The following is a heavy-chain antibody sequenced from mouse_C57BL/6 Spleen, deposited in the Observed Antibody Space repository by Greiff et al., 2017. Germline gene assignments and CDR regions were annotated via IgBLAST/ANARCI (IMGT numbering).Heavy chain of an antibody. CDR2: IHPNSGST. J-gene: IGHJ2*01. V-gene: IGHV1-64*01. CDR3: ARPGGWLLDY. D-gene: IGHD2-3*01. Sequence: VQLQQPGAELVKPGASVKLSCKASGYTFTSYWMHWVKQRPGQGLEWIGMIHPNSGSTNYNEKFKSKATLTVDKSSSTAYMQLSSLTSEDAAVYYCARPGGWLLDYWGQGTTLTVSS. CDR1: GYTFTSYW.